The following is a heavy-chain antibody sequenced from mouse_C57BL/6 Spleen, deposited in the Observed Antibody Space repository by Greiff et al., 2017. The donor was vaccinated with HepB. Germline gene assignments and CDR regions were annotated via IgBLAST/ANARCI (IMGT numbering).Heavy chain of an antibody. CDR1: GFTFSSYG. J-gene: IGHJ2*01. CDR2: INSNGGST. V-gene: IGHV5-6-3*01. Sequence: EVNVVESGGGLVQPGGSLKLSCAASGFTFSSYGMSWVRQTPDKRLELVATINSNGGSTYYPDSVKGRFTISRDNDKNTLYLQMSSLKSEDTAMYYCARMARTINWGQGTTLTVSS. CDR3: ARMARTIN.